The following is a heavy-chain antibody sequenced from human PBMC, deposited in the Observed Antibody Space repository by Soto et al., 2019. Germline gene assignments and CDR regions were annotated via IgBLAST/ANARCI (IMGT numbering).Heavy chain of an antibody. CDR3: AGGVLYDSSLAGS. CDR2: ISENGSNT. D-gene: IGHD6-6*01. J-gene: IGHJ5*02. CDR1: GITFSRHD. Sequence: EVHLLQSGGGLVQPGGSLRLSCAASGITFSRHDMSWVRLAAGKGLEWVSAISENGSNTYYADSVKGRFTISRDNAKNTLFLQMNSLRVEDTAMYYCAGGVLYDSSLAGSWGQGTLVTVSS. V-gene: IGHV3-23*01.